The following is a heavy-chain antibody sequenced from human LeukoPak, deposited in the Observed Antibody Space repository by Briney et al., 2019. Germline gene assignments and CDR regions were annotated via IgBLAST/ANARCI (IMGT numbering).Heavy chain of an antibody. D-gene: IGHD2-2*01. CDR2: IYYSGST. J-gene: IGHJ5*02. CDR3: ARVGVVVVPAAYTHNWFDP. CDR1: GGSISSGGYY. V-gene: IGHV4-31*03. Sequence: PSETLSLTCTVSGGSISSGGYYWSWIRQHPGKGLEWIGYIYYSGSTYYNPSLKSRVTISVDTSKNQFSLKLSSVTAADTAVYYCARVGVVVVPAAYTHNWFDPWGQGTLVAVSS.